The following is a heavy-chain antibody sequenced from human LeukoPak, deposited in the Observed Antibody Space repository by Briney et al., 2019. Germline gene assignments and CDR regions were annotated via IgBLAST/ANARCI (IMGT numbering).Heavy chain of an antibody. V-gene: IGHV3-7*01. CDR2: IHQDGSEE. D-gene: IGHD6-13*01. J-gene: IGHJ3*02. CDR1: GFTFRNYY. CDR3: AGTWSLYDAFDI. Sequence: GGSLRLSCAASGFTFRNYYMSWVRQAPGKGLEWVANIHQDGSEEYYVDSLKGRFTISRDNAKNSLYLQMNSLRAEDTAVYYCAGTWSLYDAFDIWGQGTMVTVSS.